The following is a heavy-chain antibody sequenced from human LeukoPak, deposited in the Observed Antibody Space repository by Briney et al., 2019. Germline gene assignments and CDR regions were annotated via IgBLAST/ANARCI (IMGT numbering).Heavy chain of an antibody. J-gene: IGHJ4*02. CDR2: IYHTGST. Sequence: SETLSLTCTVSGDSISTYYWSWIRQPPGKGLEWIGYIYHTGSTSYSPSLKSRVTISVDTSKNQFSLKLSSVTAADTAVYYCARDQGGSYAFDYWGQGTLVTVSS. CDR3: ARDQGGSYAFDY. D-gene: IGHD1-26*01. CDR1: GDSISTYY. V-gene: IGHV4-59*12.